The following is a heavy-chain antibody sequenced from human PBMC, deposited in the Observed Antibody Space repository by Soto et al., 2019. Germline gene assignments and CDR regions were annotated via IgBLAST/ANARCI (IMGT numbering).Heavy chain of an antibody. V-gene: IGHV3-33*01. J-gene: IGHJ6*02. D-gene: IGHD3-10*01. Sequence: QVQLMESGGGVVQPGRSLRLSCAASGFTFSSYGMHWVRQAPGKGLEWVAVIWYDGSNKYYADSVKGRFTISRDNSKNTLYLQMNSLRAEDTAVYYCASDKRGLNSYGMDAWGLGTTVTVSS. CDR1: GFTFSSYG. CDR2: IWYDGSNK. CDR3: ASDKRGLNSYGMDA.